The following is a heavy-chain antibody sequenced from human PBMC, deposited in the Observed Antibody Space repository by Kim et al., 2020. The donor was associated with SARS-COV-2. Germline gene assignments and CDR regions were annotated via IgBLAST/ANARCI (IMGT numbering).Heavy chain of an antibody. CDR2: ISWNSGSI. Sequence: GGSLRLSCAASGFTFDDYAMHWVRQAPGKGLEWVSGISWNSGSIGYADSVKGRFTISRDNAKNSLYLQMNSLRAEDTALYYCAKDAGRGDYYYYYGMDVWGQGTTVTVSS. V-gene: IGHV3-9*01. D-gene: IGHD6-13*01. CDR3: AKDAGRGDYYYYYGMDV. J-gene: IGHJ6*02. CDR1: GFTFDDYA.